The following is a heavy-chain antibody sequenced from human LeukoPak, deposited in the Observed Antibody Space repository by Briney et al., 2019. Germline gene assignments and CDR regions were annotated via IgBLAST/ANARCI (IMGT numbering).Heavy chain of an antibody. CDR2: ISSSSSYI. D-gene: IGHD2-2*01. V-gene: IGHV3-21*01. CDR1: GFSFSSYW. J-gene: IGHJ4*02. Sequence: GGSLRLSCAASGFSFSSYWMHWVRQAPGKGLVWVSSISSSSSYIYYADSVKGRFTTSRDNAKNSLYLQMNSLRAEDTAVYYCVRDLFPRQDCSSTSCYYWGQGTLVTVS. CDR3: VRDLFPRQDCSSTSCYY.